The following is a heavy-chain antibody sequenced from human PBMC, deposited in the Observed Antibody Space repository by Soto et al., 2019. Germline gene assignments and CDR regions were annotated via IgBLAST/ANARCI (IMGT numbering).Heavy chain of an antibody. D-gene: IGHD6-13*01. CDR2: IGTAGDT. CDR1: GFAFSSYD. CDR3: ARGTTGYSSRWYFQH. J-gene: IGHJ1*01. V-gene: IGHV3-13*01. Sequence: WGSLRLSCAAAGFAFSSYDMHWVRQATGKGLEWVSAIGTAGDTYYPGSVKGRFTISRENAKNSLYLQMNSLRAGDTAVYYCARGTTGYSSRWYFQHWGQGTLVTVSS.